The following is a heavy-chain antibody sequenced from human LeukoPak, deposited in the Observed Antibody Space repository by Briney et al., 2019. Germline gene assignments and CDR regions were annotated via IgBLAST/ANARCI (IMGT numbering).Heavy chain of an antibody. CDR2: IKQDGSEK. D-gene: IGHD6-13*01. CDR1: GFTFSSYW. J-gene: IGHJ4*02. V-gene: IGHV3-7*01. CDR3: ARDQISSSWYYFDY. Sequence: GGSLRLSCAASGFTFSSYWMSWVRQAPGKGLEWVANIKQDGSEKYYVDSVKGRFTISRDNAKNSLYLQMSSLRAEDTAVYYCARDQISSSWYYFDYWGQGTLVTVSS.